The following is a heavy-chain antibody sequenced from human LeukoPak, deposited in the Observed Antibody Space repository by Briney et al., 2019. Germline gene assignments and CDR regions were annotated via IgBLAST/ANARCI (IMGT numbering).Heavy chain of an antibody. CDR1: GGTFSSYA. V-gene: IGHV1-69*06. CDR2: IIPIFGTA. CDR3: ASQILYSSGCSFDY. J-gene: IGHJ4*02. Sequence: ASVRVSCKASGGTFSSYAMSWVRQAPGQGLEWMGRIIPIFGTANYAQKFQGRVTITADKSTSTAYMELSSLRSEDTAVYYCASQILYSSGCSFDYWGQGTLVTVSS. D-gene: IGHD6-19*01.